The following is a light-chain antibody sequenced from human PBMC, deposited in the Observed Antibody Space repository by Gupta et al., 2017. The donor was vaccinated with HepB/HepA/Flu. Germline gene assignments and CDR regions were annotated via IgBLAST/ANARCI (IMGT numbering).Light chain of an antibody. V-gene: IGLV3-25*03. CDR1: ALPNHY. CDR3: QSTDSTGADPVV. Sequence: SYELTQPPSVSVSPGQPARITCSGDALPNHYPYWYHHKSGQAPVLVIYKDNARPSGHPELFPASTSGTTVAFTINGVPAADEADYYCQSTDSTGADPVVFGGGTKLTVL. CDR2: KDN. J-gene: IGLJ2*01.